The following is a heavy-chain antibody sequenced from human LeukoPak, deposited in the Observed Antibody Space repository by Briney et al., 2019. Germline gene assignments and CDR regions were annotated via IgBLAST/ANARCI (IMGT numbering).Heavy chain of an antibody. CDR2: IYYSGST. Sequence: SETLSLTCTVSGGSISLYYWSWIRQPPGKGLEWIGYIYYSGSTNYNPSLKSRVTTSVDTSKNQFSLKLSSVTAADTAIYYCAIPLISTAMGAFDIWGQGTMVTVSS. V-gene: IGHV4-59*01. CDR3: AIPLISTAMGAFDI. D-gene: IGHD2-2*01. J-gene: IGHJ3*02. CDR1: GGSISLYY.